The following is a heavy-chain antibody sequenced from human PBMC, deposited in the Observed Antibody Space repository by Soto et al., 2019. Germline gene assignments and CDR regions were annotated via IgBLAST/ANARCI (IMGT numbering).Heavy chain of an antibody. D-gene: IGHD2-2*01. CDR2: ISYGGSNK. Sequence: GESLRLSCAASGFTFSRYGKHWIRHPPGKGMAWVAVISYGGSNKYYADSVKGRFTISRDNSKNTLYLQMNNLRAEDTAVYYCAKDNCISTSCYRLYNWFDPWGQGTLVTVSS. CDR3: AKDNCISTSCYRLYNWFDP. CDR1: GFTFSRYG. J-gene: IGHJ5*02. V-gene: IGHV3-30*18.